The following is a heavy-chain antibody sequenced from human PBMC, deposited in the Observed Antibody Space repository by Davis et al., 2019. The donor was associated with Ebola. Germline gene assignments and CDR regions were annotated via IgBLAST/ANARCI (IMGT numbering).Heavy chain of an antibody. J-gene: IGHJ6*02. CDR2: INHSGST. CDR3: ASIVVGTKYYYYYYGMDV. V-gene: IGHV4-34*01. Sequence: MPSETLSLTCAVYGGSFSGYYWSWIRQPPGKGLEWIGEINHSGSTNYNPSLKSRVTISVDTSKNQFSLKLSSVTAADTAVYYCASIVVGTKYYYYYYGMDVWGQGTTVTVSS. D-gene: IGHD3-22*01. CDR1: GGSFSGYY.